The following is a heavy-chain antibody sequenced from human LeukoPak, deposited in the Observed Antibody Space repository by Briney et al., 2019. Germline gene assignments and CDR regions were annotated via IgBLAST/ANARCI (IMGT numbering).Heavy chain of an antibody. Sequence: SETLSLTCALNGGSFSGYYWSWIRQPPGKGLEWIGEIYHSGSTNYHPSLKSRVTTSVDTSKRQFSLKLTSVTAADTAVYYCARTCTSTSCRSPHFDYWGQGTLVTVSS. D-gene: IGHD2-2*01. CDR1: GGSFSGYY. CDR2: IYHSGST. J-gene: IGHJ4*02. CDR3: ARTCTSTSCRSPHFDY. V-gene: IGHV4-34*01.